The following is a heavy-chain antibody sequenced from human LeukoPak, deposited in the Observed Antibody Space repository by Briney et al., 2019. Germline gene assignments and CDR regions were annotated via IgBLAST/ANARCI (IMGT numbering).Heavy chain of an antibody. V-gene: IGHV4-39*01. CDR1: GGSISSSSYY. J-gene: IGHJ6*03. CDR3: ARNIAVAGRGDYMDV. CDR2: MYYSGST. D-gene: IGHD6-19*01. Sequence: SETPSLTCSVSGGSISSSSYYWGWIRQPPGKGLEWIGNMYYSGSTYYNPSLKNRVTIFVDTSKKQFSLKLSSVTAADTAVYYCARNIAVAGRGDYMDVWGKGTTVTISS.